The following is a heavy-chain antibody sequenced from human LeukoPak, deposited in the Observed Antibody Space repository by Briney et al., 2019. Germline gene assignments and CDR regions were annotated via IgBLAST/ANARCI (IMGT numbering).Heavy chain of an antibody. CDR1: GFTFNSYT. Sequence: GGSLRLSCAASGFTFNSYTMNWVRQAPGKGLEWVSSISSISSYIYYADSVKGRFTISRDNAKNSLYLQMNSLRAEDTAVYYCARDRGGSGSYYINAFDIWGQGTMVTVSS. D-gene: IGHD1-26*01. J-gene: IGHJ3*02. CDR2: ISSISSYI. V-gene: IGHV3-21*06. CDR3: ARDRGGSGSYYINAFDI.